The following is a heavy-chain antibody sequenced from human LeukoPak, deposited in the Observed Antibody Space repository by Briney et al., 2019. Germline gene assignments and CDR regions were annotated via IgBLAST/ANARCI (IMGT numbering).Heavy chain of an antibody. J-gene: IGHJ2*01. Sequence: GGSLRLSCAASGFIFSNDGMPWVRQAPGKGLEWVAVIGADESTKYYADSARGRFTLSRDNSKNTLSLQMNSLRVEDTAVYYCAKEASWGNWYFDFWGRGTLVIVSS. D-gene: IGHD7-27*01. V-gene: IGHV3-30*02. CDR3: AKEASWGNWYFDF. CDR2: IGADESTK. CDR1: GFIFSNDG.